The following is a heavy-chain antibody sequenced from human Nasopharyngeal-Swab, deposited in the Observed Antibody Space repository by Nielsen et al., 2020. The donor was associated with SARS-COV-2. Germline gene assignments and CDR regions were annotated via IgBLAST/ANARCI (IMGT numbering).Heavy chain of an antibody. Sequence: SETLSLTCAVYGGSFSGYYWSWIRQPPGKGLEWIGRIYTSGSTNYNPSLKSRVTISVDTSKNQFSLKLSSVTAADTAVYYCARDSYYDILTGYPLYFDYWGQGTLVTVSS. CDR1: GGSFSGYY. CDR2: IYTSGST. J-gene: IGHJ4*02. CDR3: ARDSYYDILTGYPLYFDY. D-gene: IGHD3-9*01. V-gene: IGHV4-59*10.